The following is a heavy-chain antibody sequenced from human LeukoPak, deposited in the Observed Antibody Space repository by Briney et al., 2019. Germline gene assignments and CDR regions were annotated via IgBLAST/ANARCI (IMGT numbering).Heavy chain of an antibody. CDR3: ARGSCIGGSCYNLDY. J-gene: IGHJ4*02. CDR1: GGTFSSYA. Sequence: ASVKVSCKASGGTFSSYAISWVRQAPGQGLEWMGIINPTGGSTNYAQKFQGRVTMTRDMSTSTVYMELSSLTSEDTAFYYCARGSCIGGSCYNLDYWGQGTLVTVSS. V-gene: IGHV1-46*01. CDR2: INPTGGST. D-gene: IGHD2-15*01.